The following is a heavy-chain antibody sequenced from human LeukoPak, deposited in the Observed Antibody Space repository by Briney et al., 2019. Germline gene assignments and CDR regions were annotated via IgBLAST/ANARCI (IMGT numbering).Heavy chain of an antibody. V-gene: IGHV5-51*01. CDR3: ALTLSGWYNWFDP. CDR2: IYPGDSDT. CDR1: GYTFTSYW. Sequence: GESLKISCKGSGYTFTSYWIGWVRQLPGKGLEWMGIIYPGDSDTRYSPSFQGQVTISADKSISTAYLQWSSLKASDTAMYYCALTLSGWYNWFDPWGQGTLVTVSS. J-gene: IGHJ5*02. D-gene: IGHD3-22*01.